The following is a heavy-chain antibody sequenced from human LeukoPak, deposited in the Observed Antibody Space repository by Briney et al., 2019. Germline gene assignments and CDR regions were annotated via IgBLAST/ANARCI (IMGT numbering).Heavy chain of an antibody. CDR2: INHSGST. CDR1: GGSFSGYY. CDR3: ATRGGSGSYSWFDP. J-gene: IGHJ5*02. V-gene: IGHV4-34*01. D-gene: IGHD3-10*01. Sequence: PSETLSLTCAVYGGSFSGYYWSWIRQPPGKGLEWIGEINHSGSTNYNPSLKSRVTISVDTSKNQFSLKLSSVTAADTAVYYCATRGGSGSYSWFDPWGQGTLVTVSS.